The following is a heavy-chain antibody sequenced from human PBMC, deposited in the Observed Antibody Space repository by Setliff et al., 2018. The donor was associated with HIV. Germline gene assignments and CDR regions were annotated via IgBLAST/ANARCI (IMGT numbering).Heavy chain of an antibody. D-gene: IGHD3-3*01. J-gene: IGHJ4*02. CDR3: ARMQAYYNFWRSTYYFDY. V-gene: IGHV1-18*01. CDR1: GYPFTSYG. CDR2: ISPYNGDA. Sequence: GASVKVSCKASGYPFTSYGICWVRQAPGHGPEWMGYISPYNGDAYYAEKFQGRVTMTTDTSTTAVSMELTNLRSDDTAVYFCARMQAYYNFWRSTYYFDYWGQGTPVTVSS.